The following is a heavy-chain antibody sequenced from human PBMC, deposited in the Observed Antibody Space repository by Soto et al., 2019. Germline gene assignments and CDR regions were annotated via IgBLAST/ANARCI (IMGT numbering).Heavy chain of an antibody. CDR1: GYTFTNYG. J-gene: IGHJ3*01. CDR3: SRGSGLNDGSDL. CDR2: VNGDSGNT. Sequence: QVHLVQSGAEVKSPGASVKISSKTSGYTFTNYGITWVRQAPGQGLEWVGWVNGDSGNTNYAPKMEGRVTMTTDASTSTADMELRRLRSDDTGVYYCSRGSGLNDGSDLWGQGTVVTV. V-gene: IGHV1-18*01.